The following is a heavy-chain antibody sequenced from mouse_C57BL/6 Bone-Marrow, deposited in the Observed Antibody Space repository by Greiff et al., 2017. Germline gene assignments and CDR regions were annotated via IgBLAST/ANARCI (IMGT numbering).Heavy chain of an antibody. CDR2: LDPSDSYT. D-gene: IGHD2-5*01. J-gene: IGHJ4*01. Sequence: VQLQQPGAELVMPGASVKLSCKASGYTFTSYWMHWVKQRPGQGLEWIGELDPSDSYTHYNQKFKGKSTLTVDKSSSTAYMQLSSLTSEDSAVYYCAREEASYYSNYVDAMDYWGQGTSVTVSS. CDR3: AREEASYYSNYVDAMDY. CDR1: GYTFTSYW. V-gene: IGHV1-69*01.